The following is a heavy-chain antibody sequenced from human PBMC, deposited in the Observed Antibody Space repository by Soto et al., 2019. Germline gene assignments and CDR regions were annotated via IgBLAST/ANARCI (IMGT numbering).Heavy chain of an antibody. CDR3: ARTTAAISSWIAARPASDAFDI. V-gene: IGHV4-28*01. CDR2: IYYSGST. J-gene: IGHJ3*02. CDR1: GYSISSSNW. Sequence: QVQLQESGPGLVKPSDTLSLTCAVSGYSISSSNWWGWIRQPPGKGLEWIGYIYYSGSTYYNPSLKSRVTMSVDTSKNQFSLKLSSVTAVDMAVYYCARTTAAISSWIAARPASDAFDIWGQGTMVTVSS. D-gene: IGHD6-6*01.